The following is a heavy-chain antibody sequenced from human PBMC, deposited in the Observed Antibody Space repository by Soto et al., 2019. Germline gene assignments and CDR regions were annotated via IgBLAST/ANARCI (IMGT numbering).Heavy chain of an antibody. CDR2: IYHSGST. D-gene: IGHD6-13*01. J-gene: IGHJ6*02. Sequence: QVQLQESGPGLVKPSGTLSLTCAVSGGSISSSNWWSWVRQPPGKGLEWIGEIYHSGSTNYNPSLKRRVTISVDQPQNQFPLKLSSVTAADTAVYYRASIAAGHYYGMDVWGQGTTVTVSS. CDR1: GGSISSSNW. V-gene: IGHV4-4*02. CDR3: ASIAAGHYYGMDV.